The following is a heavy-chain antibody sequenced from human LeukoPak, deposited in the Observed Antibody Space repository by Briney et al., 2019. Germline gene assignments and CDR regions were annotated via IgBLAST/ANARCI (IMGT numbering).Heavy chain of an antibody. CDR2: IDYSGST. Sequence: SETLSLTCTVSGGSISSYYWNWIRQPPGKGLEWIGYIDYSGSTNYNPSLKSRVTISIDTSKNQFSLRLASVTAADSAVYYCARGSDSKSTYFDYWGQGTLVTVSS. V-gene: IGHV4-59*01. D-gene: IGHD5-12*01. J-gene: IGHJ4*02. CDR1: GGSISSYY. CDR3: ARGSDSKSTYFDY.